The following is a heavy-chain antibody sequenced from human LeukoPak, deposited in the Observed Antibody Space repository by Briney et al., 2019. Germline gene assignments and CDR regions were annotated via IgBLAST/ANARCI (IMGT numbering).Heavy chain of an antibody. CDR1: GFTSSSYA. Sequence: GGSLRLSCAASGFTSSSYALNWVRQAPGKGLEWVATVSGSGDRMYHADSVKGRFTVSRDNSNNTLYLHLSGLKTEDTAIYYCARTSGREKNFDFWGQGTLVTVSP. CDR3: ARTSGREKNFDF. CDR2: VSGSGDRM. J-gene: IGHJ4*02. D-gene: IGHD1-14*01. V-gene: IGHV3-23*01.